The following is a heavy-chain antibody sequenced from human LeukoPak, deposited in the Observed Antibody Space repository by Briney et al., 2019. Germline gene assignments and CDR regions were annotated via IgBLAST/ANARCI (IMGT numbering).Heavy chain of an antibody. V-gene: IGHV4-31*11. Sequence: SETLSLTCAVYGGSFSGYYWSWIRQHPGKGLEWIGYIYYSGSTYYNPSLKSRVTISVDTSKNQFSLKLSSVTAADTAVYYCASWMDYASNWGQGTLVTVSS. D-gene: IGHD4-17*01. CDR3: ASWMDYASN. J-gene: IGHJ4*02. CDR2: IYYSGST. CDR1: GGSFSGYY.